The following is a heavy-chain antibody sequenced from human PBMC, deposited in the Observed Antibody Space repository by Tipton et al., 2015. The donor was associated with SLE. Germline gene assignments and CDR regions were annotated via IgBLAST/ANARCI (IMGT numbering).Heavy chain of an antibody. Sequence: TLSLTCTVSGGSISSGSYYWSWIRQPAGKGLEWIGRIYTRGSTNSNPSLKSRVTISVDTSKNQFPLNGRSVTAADTAMYYCARHNDDGNGYYSFLLDYWGQGTLVTASS. CDR3: ARHNDDGNGYYSFLLDY. CDR1: GGSISSGSYY. V-gene: IGHV4-61*02. D-gene: IGHD3-22*01. J-gene: IGHJ4*02. CDR2: IYTRGST.